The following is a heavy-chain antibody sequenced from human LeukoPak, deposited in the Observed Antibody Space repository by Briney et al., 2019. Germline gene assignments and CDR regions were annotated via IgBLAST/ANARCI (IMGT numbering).Heavy chain of an antibody. CDR2: INPYSGGT. V-gene: IGHV1-2*04. CDR3: STAYGSGTDFYY. J-gene: IGHJ4*02. Sequence: ASVKVSCKASGYFFIGYFIHWVRQAPGQGLEWVGWINPYSGGTNYAQKFQGWVTMTRDTSISTAYMDLSTLRSDDTAVYYCSTAYGSGTDFYYWGQGTLVTVSS. D-gene: IGHD3-10*01. CDR1: GYFFIGYF.